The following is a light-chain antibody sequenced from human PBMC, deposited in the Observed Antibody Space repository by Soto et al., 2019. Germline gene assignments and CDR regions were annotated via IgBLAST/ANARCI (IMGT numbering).Light chain of an antibody. CDR3: QQSSRSPIT. J-gene: IGKJ5*01. Sequence: EIVLTQSPAILSVSPGERATLSCRASQSLTSRYLAWYQQKAGQAPRLLMYESSSRATGVPDRFSGSGSGTDFTLTISRLEPEDFGVYYCQQSSRSPITFGQGTRLEIK. V-gene: IGKV3-20*01. CDR1: QSLTSRY. CDR2: ESS.